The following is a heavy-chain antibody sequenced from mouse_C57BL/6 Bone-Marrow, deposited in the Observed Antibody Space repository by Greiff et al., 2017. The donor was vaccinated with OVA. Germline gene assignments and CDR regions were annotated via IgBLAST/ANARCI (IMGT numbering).Heavy chain of an antibody. CDR1: GFSFTCYG. CDR3: ASLRRGGGFAY. CDR2: IWGVGST. V-gene: IGHV2-6*01. D-gene: IGHD2-12*01. Sequence: VQLQESGPGLVAPSQSLSITCTVSGFSFTCYGVDWVRQSPGKGLEWLGVIWGVGSTNYNSALKSRLSTSKDNSKSQVFLKMNSLQTDDTATYYCASLRRGGGFAYWGQGTLVTVSA. J-gene: IGHJ3*01.